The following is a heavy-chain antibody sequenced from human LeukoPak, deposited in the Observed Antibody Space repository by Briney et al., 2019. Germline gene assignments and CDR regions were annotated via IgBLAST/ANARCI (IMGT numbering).Heavy chain of an antibody. CDR2: ITRDGSNT. D-gene: IGHD1/OR15-1a*01. Sequence: GSLRLSCAASGLTFRNYWMHWVRQAPGKGLMWVSHITRDGSNTIYADSGKGRFTISRDNAKNTVYLQMNSLSAEDTAVYYCATGGEQYYDSWGQGTLVTVSS. CDR1: GLTFRNYW. J-gene: IGHJ4*02. CDR3: ATGGEQYYDS. V-gene: IGHV3-74*01.